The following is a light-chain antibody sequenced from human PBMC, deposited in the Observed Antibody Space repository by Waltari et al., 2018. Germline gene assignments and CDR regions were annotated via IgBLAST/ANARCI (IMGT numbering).Light chain of an antibody. Sequence: QSALTQPASVSGSPGQSITISCTGTSSDVGNYKRVSWYQQHPGKAPKLMIYAVSKRASGVSARFSGSKSGDMASLTISGLQPEDEAEYFCSSYAGSSKGVFGGGTKVTVL. CDR2: AVS. CDR3: SSYAGSSKGV. J-gene: IGLJ2*01. CDR1: SSDVGNYKR. V-gene: IGLV2-23*02.